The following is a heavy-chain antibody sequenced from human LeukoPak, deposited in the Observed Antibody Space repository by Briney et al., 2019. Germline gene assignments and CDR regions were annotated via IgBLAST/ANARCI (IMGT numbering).Heavy chain of an antibody. CDR1: GGSISSSRYY. J-gene: IGHJ2*01. Sequence: SETLSLTCTVSGGSISSSRYYWGWIRQPPGKGLEWIGSIYYSGSTYYNPSLKSRVTISVDTSKNQFSLKLSSVTAADTAVYYRARRYCSGGSCYFSSWYFDLWGRGTLVTVSS. D-gene: IGHD2-15*01. CDR2: IYYSGST. CDR3: ARRYCSGGSCYFSSWYFDL. V-gene: IGHV4-39*01.